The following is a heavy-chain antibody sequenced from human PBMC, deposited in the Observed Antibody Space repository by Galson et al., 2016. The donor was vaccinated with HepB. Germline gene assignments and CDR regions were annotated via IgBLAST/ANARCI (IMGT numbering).Heavy chain of an antibody. D-gene: IGHD1-1*01. CDR1: GGSISGSPYY. Sequence: ETLSLTCTVSGGSISGSPYYWGWVRQSPGRGLEWTGSMYYSGHSHFNPSLKSRVAISMDTSNNRFSLNLTSVTAADTAVYYCARPISYTLWDLAYWGQGALVTVSS. CDR3: ARPISYTLWDLAY. V-gene: IGHV4-39*01. J-gene: IGHJ1*01. CDR2: MYYSGHS.